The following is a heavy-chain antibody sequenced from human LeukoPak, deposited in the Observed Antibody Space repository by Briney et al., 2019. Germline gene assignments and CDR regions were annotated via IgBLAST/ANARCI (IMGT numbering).Heavy chain of an antibody. CDR3: ARHSIYGWLRLGGHWFDP. V-gene: IGHV4-30-4*07. J-gene: IGHJ5*02. Sequence: SETLSLTCAVSGDSISSGGYSWSWIRQTPGKGLEWIAYIHDSGSTYNNPSLKSRLSISIDTSKNQFSLKLSSVTAADTAVYYCARHSIYGWLRLGGHWFDPWGQGTLVTVSS. D-gene: IGHD5-12*01. CDR1: GDSISSGGYS. CDR2: IHDSGST.